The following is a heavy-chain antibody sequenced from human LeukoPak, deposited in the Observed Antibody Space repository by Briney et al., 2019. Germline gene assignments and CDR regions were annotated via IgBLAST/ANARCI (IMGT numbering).Heavy chain of an antibody. J-gene: IGHJ4*02. CDR3: ARDGDVLLRFGESIYFDY. CDR2: IYHSGST. Sequence: PSGTLSLTCAVSGGSISSSNWWSWVRQPPGKGLEWIGEIYHSGSTNYNPSLKSRVTISVDKSKNQFSLKLSSVTAADTAVYYCARDGDVLLRFGESIYFDYWGQGTLVTVSS. V-gene: IGHV4-4*02. CDR1: GGSISSSNW. D-gene: IGHD3-10*01.